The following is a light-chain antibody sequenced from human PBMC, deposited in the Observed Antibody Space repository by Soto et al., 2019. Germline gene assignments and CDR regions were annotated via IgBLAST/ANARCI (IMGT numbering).Light chain of an antibody. CDR3: SSYTGSSTYV. CDR2: EVS. J-gene: IGLJ1*01. Sequence: QSALTQPASVSGSLGQSITISCTGTSSDVGGYNYVSWYQQHPGKAPKLMIYEVSNRPSRISNRFSGSRSGNTASLTISGLQAEDEADYYCSSYTGSSTYVFGTGTKVTVL. V-gene: IGLV2-14*01. CDR1: SSDVGGYNY.